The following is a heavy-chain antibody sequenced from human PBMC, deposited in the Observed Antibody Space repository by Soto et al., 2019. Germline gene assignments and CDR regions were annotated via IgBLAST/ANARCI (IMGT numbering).Heavy chain of an antibody. J-gene: IGHJ5*02. Sequence: QVQLVESGGGVVQPGRSLRLSCAASGFTFSSYAMHWVRQAPDKGLEWVAVISYDGSNKYYADSVKGRFTISRDNSKNTLYLQMNSLRAEDTAVYYCARGIAVAGTYGWFDPWGQGTLVTVSS. CDR1: GFTFSSYA. V-gene: IGHV3-30-3*01. CDR3: ARGIAVAGTYGWFDP. CDR2: ISYDGSNK. D-gene: IGHD6-19*01.